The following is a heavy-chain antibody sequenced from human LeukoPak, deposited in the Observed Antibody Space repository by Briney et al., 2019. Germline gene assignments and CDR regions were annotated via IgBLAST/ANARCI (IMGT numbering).Heavy chain of an antibody. V-gene: IGHV3-20*04. CDR2: INWNGGNT. J-gene: IGHJ5*02. CDR3: ARTSDGNWFDP. Sequence: GGSLRLSCAASGFTFDDYGMSWVRQGPGKGLEWVSGINWNGGNTGYADSVKGRFTIFRDKAKNSLYLEMDSLRVEDTALYYCARTSDGNWFDPWGQGTLVTVSS. D-gene: IGHD1-26*01. CDR1: GFTFDDYG.